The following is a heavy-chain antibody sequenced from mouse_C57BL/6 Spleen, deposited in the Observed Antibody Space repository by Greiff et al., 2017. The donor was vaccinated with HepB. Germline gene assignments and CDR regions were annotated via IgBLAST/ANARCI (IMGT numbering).Heavy chain of an antibody. Sequence: QVQLKESGAELVRPGASVTLSCKASGYTFTDYEMHWVKQTPVHGLEWIGAIDPETGGTAYNQKFKGKAILTADKSSSTAYMELRSLTSEDSAVYYCTKYDYDSDYWGQGTTLTVSS. J-gene: IGHJ2*01. CDR1: GYTFTDYE. CDR2: IDPETGGT. CDR3: TKYDYDSDY. V-gene: IGHV1-15*01. D-gene: IGHD2-4*01.